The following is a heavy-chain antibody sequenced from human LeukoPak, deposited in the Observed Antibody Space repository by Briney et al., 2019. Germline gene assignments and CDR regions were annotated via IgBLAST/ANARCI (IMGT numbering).Heavy chain of an antibody. CDR1: GFTFSSYE. V-gene: IGHV3-48*03. CDR3: ARGGIVVVPAAEGFDY. D-gene: IGHD2-2*01. CDR2: ISSSGSTI. J-gene: IGHJ4*02. Sequence: GGSLRLPCAASGFTFSSYEMNWVRQAPGKGLEWVSYISSSGSTIYYADSVKGRFTISRDNAKNSLYLQMNSLRAEDTAVYYCARGGIVVVPAAEGFDYWGQGTLVTVSS.